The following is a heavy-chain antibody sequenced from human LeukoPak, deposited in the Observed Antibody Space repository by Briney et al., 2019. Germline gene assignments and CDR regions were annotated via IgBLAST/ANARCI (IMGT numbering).Heavy chain of an antibody. CDR2: ISDTGGNT. Sequence: GGSLRLSCAASESTFSSYGMNWVRQAPGKGLEWVSSISDTGGNTYYADSVKGRFTISRDNSRNTLYLQMNSLRVDDTAVYYCAKRVAYSSSWPYFDFWGQGTLVTVSS. CDR3: AKRVAYSSSWPYFDF. J-gene: IGHJ4*02. CDR1: ESTFSSYG. V-gene: IGHV3-23*01. D-gene: IGHD6-13*01.